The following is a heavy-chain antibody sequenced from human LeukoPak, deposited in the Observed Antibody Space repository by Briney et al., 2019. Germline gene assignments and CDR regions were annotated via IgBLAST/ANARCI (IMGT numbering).Heavy chain of an antibody. Sequence: GGSLRLSCSASGFTFSSYAMHWVRQAPGKGLEYVSAISSNGGSTYYADSVKGRFTISRDNSKNTLSLQMNSLRAEDTAVYYCAKDLRYFDWPTPWGQGTLVTVSS. V-gene: IGHV3-64*04. J-gene: IGHJ5*02. CDR1: GFTFSSYA. D-gene: IGHD3-9*01. CDR2: ISSNGGST. CDR3: AKDLRYFDWPTP.